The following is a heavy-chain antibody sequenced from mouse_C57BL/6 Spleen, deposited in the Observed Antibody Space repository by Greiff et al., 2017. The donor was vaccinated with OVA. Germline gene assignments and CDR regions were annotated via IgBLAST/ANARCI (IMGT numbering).Heavy chain of an antibody. CDR3: ASYDGYHYRAWFAY. CDR2: IYPGSGST. V-gene: IGHV1-55*01. D-gene: IGHD2-3*01. Sequence: VQLQQPGAELVKPGASVKMSCKASGYTFTSYWITWVKQRPGQGLEWIGDIYPGSGSTNYNEKFKSKATLTVDTSSSTAYMQLSSLTSEDSAVYYCASYDGYHYRAWFAYWGQGTLVTVSA. CDR1: GYTFTSYW. J-gene: IGHJ3*01.